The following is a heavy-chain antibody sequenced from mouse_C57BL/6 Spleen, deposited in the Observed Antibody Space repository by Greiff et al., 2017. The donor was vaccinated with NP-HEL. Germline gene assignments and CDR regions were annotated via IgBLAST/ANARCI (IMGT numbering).Heavy chain of an antibody. D-gene: IGHD4-1*01. CDR2: IYPRSGNT. CDR3: ARRWDRYYYAMDY. Sequence: QVQLQQSGAELARPGASVKLSCKASGYTFTSYGISWVKQRTGQGLEWIGEIYPRSGNTYYNEKFKGKATLTADKSSSTAYMELRSLTSEDSAVYFCARRWDRYYYAMDYWGQGTSVTVSS. CDR1: GYTFTSYG. J-gene: IGHJ4*01. V-gene: IGHV1-81*01.